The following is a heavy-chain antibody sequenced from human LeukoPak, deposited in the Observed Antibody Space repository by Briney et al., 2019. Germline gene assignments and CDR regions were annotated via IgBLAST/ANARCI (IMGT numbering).Heavy chain of an antibody. CDR1: GYSFTNYW. CDR3: VRPTSGTYYYDF. CDR2: IYPADSDT. Sequence: GESLKISCKGSGYSFTNYWIGWVRQMPGKGLEWMGIIYPADSDTRYSPSFQGQVTISADKSISTAYLQWSSLKASDSAIYYCVRPTSGTYYYDFWGQGTLVTVSS. V-gene: IGHV5-51*01. J-gene: IGHJ4*02. D-gene: IGHD5-12*01.